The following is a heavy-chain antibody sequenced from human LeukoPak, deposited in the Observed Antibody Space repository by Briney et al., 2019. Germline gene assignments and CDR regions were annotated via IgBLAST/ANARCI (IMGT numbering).Heavy chain of an antibody. D-gene: IGHD6-13*01. CDR1: GGSIGSSSYY. CDR2: IYYSGST. CDR3: ARDSYIAAAATNWFDP. Sequence: SETLSLTCTVSGGSIGSSSYYWGWIRQPPGKGLNWIGSIYYSGSTYYNPSLKSRVTISVDTSRDQFSLKLSSVTAADTAVYYCARDSYIAAAATNWFDPWGQGTLVTVSS. V-gene: IGHV4-39*07. J-gene: IGHJ5*02.